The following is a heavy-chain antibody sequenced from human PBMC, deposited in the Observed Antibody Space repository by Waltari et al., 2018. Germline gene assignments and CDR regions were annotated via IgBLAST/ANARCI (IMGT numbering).Heavy chain of an antibody. V-gene: IGHV3-48*04. CDR2: ISSSSSTI. D-gene: IGHD2-21*02. J-gene: IGHJ4*02. CDR3: ARDNDYYFDY. Sequence: EVQLVESGGGLVQPGGSLRLSCAASGFTFSTYSMNWVRQAPGKGLEWVSYISSSSSTIYYADSVKGRFTLSRDNAKNSLYLQMNSLRAEDTAVYYCARDNDYYFDYWGQGTLVTVSS. CDR1: GFTFSTYS.